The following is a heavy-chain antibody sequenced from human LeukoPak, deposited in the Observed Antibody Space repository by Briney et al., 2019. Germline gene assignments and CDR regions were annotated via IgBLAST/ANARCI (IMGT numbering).Heavy chain of an antibody. Sequence: GGSLRLTCAASGFTFSSSTMNWVRQAPGKGLEWVSSIGRSSRDMYYADSVRGRFTISRDNGKNSLFLQMNSLRAEDTSAYYCVRGDSRDYWGQGTLVTVSS. CDR2: IGRSSRDM. J-gene: IGHJ4*02. D-gene: IGHD6-13*01. CDR3: VRGDSRDY. CDR1: GFTFSSST. V-gene: IGHV3-21*01.